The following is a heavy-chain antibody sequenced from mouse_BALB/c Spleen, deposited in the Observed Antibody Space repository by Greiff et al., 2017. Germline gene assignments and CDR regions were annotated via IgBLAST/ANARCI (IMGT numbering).Heavy chain of an antibody. CDR3: ARRGIYYGMDY. CDR1: GFAFSSYD. J-gene: IGHJ4*01. Sequence: DVKLVESGGGLVKPGGSLKLSCAASGFAFSSYDMSWVRQTPEKRLEWVAYISSGGGSTYYPDTVKGRFTISRDNAKNTLYLQMSSLKSEDTAMYYCARRGIYYGMDYWGQGTSVTVSS. CDR2: ISSGGGST. V-gene: IGHV5-12-1*01.